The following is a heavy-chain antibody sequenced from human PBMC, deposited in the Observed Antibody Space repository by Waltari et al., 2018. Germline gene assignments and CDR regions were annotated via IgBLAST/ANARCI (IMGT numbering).Heavy chain of an antibody. CDR2: IYYSGGT. D-gene: IGHD3-22*01. CDR1: GGSISSYY. CDR3: ARDSVYYDSSGYQRAFDY. J-gene: IGHJ4*02. V-gene: IGHV4-59*01. Sequence: QVQLQESGPGLVKPSETLSLTCTVSGGSISSYYWSWIRQPPGKGLEWIGYIYYSGGTNYNPYLKSRVTISVDTSKNQFSLKLSSVTAADTAVYYCARDSVYYDSSGYQRAFDYWGQGTLVTVSS.